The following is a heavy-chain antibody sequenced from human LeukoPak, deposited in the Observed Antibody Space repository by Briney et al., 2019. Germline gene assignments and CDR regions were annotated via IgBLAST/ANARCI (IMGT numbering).Heavy chain of an antibody. CDR2: IDWDDDK. CDR1: GFSLSTSGVC. CDR3: ARTPYSSGWYDY. Sequence: SGPALVKPTRTLTLTCTFSGFSLSTSGVCVSWIRQPPGKALEWLALIDWDDDKYYSTSLKTRLTISKDTSKNQVVLTMTNMDPVDTATYYCARTPYSSGWYDYWGQGTLVTVSS. J-gene: IGHJ4*02. V-gene: IGHV2-70*01. D-gene: IGHD6-19*01.